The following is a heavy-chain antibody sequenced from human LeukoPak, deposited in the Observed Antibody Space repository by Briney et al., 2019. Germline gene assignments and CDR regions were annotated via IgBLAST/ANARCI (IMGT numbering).Heavy chain of an antibody. Sequence: SETLSLTCTLSRTSISRHYWSWLRHSAGLGLEWLGYISTTGSTTYNPSLAGRVTMSEDASQNQLSLTLSSVTAADTAVYFCARQDGLWVGDLGGWFDFWGQGIQVTVSS. CDR2: ISTTGST. J-gene: IGHJ5*01. CDR1: RTSISRHY. CDR3: ARQDGLWVGDLGGWFDF. V-gene: IGHV4-4*09. D-gene: IGHD3-10*01.